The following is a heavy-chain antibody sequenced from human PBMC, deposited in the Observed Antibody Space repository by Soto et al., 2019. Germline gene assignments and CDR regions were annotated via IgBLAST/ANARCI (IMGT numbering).Heavy chain of an antibody. J-gene: IGHJ6*02. CDR1: GYSFTSYW. D-gene: IGHD3-3*01. Sequence: GEALKISCKGSGYSFTSYWIGGVRQMPGKGLEWMGIIYPGDSNTRYSPSLQGQATISVDKSISTAYLQWSSLKATDTAMYYCARHAYDFWSGQPNPQYYYGIDVWSQGTTFTVSS. V-gene: IGHV5-51*01. CDR3: ARHAYDFWSGQPNPQYYYGIDV. CDR2: IYPGDSNT.